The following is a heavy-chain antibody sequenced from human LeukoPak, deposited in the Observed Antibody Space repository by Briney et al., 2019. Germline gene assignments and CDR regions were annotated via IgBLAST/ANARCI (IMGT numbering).Heavy chain of an antibody. V-gene: IGHV3-64D*06. J-gene: IGHJ4*02. CDR3: VIVRGYFDSSGTDY. Sequence: LAGGSLRLSRSASGFTFSSYTVHWVRQAPGKGLEFVSAITSTGGNTYYADSVTGRFTLSRDNSKNTLYLQMSSLRAEDTAVYYCVIVRGYFDSSGTDYWGQGTLVTVSS. CDR1: GFTFSSYT. D-gene: IGHD3-9*01. CDR2: ITSTGGNT.